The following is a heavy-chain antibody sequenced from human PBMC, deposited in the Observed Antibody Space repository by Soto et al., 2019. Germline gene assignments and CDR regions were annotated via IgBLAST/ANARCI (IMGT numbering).Heavy chain of an antibody. D-gene: IGHD5-12*01. CDR3: ARGSVLGWLRSYFAY. CDR1: GGSISSYY. V-gene: IGHV4-59*01. Sequence: QVQLQESGPGLVKPSETLSLTCSVSGGSISSYYWSWIPQSPGKGLEWIGYINYSGTTEYNPSLKSRVSISIDTSKNQFSLTMISVTAADTAVYYCARGSVLGWLRSYFAYWGQGTLVTVSS. J-gene: IGHJ4*02. CDR2: INYSGTT.